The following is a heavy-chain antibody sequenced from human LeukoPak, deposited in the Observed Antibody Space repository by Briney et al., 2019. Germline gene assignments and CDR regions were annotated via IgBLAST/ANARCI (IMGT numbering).Heavy chain of an antibody. CDR1: GGSISTYY. D-gene: IGHD1-26*01. J-gene: IGHJ4*02. CDR2: IYYGGVT. Sequence: PSETLSLTCTVSGGSISTYYWSWIRQPPGKGLEWIGYIYYGGVTSYNPSLKRRVNISVDSPKNLFSLRLTSVTAADTALYYCARHGGTLDYLQYWGRGSLVTVSS. CDR3: ARHGGTLDYLQY. V-gene: IGHV4-59*08.